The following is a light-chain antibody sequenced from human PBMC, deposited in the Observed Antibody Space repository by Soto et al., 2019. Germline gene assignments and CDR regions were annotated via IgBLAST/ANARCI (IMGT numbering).Light chain of an antibody. CDR2: LNSDGSH. CDR1: SGHSSYA. V-gene: IGLV4-69*01. Sequence: QSVLTQSPSASASLGASVKLTCTLSSGHSSYAIVWYQQRPEKGPRYLMKLNSDGSHSKGDGIPDRFSGSSSGAERYLTISSLQSEDEADYYCQTWGTGIRVFGGGTKLTVL. CDR3: QTWGTGIRV. J-gene: IGLJ3*02.